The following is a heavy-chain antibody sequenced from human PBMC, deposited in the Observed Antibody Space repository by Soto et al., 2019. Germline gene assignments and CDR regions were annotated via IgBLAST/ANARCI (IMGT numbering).Heavy chain of an antibody. V-gene: IGHV1-69*13. CDR2: IIPIFGTA. CDR3: ARSTTTFEFDYFDY. J-gene: IGHJ4*02. CDR1: GGTFSSYA. D-gene: IGHD3-10*02. Sequence: ASVKVSCKASGGTFSSYAISWVRQAPGQGLEWMGGIIPIFGTANYAQKFQGRVTITADESTSTAYMELSSLRSEDTAVYYCARSTTTFEFDYFDYWGQGTLVTVSS.